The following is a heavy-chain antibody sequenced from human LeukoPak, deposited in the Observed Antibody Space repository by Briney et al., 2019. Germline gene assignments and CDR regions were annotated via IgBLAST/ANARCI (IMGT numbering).Heavy chain of an antibody. D-gene: IGHD3-22*01. CDR3: AESKSTGLYDSTAYLFDY. V-gene: IGHV3-23*01. CDR2: ISGSGSST. Sequence: GGSPRLSCAASGFTFSSDAMSWVRQAPGKGLEGVSAISGSGSSTYHADSVKGRFTISRDNTKNTLYLQMNSLRAKDTAVYYCAESKSTGLYDSTAYLFDYWGQGTLVTVSS. J-gene: IGHJ4*02. CDR1: GFTFSSDA.